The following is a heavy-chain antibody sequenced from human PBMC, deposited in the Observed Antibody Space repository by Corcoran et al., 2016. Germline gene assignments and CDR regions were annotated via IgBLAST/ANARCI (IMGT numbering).Heavy chain of an antibody. J-gene: IGHJ3*02. CDR1: GGSISSSSYY. V-gene: IGHV4-39*01. Sequence: QLQLQESGPGLVKPSETLSLTCTVSGGSISSSSYYWGWIRQPPGKGLEWIGSIFYSGSTYYNPSLKSRVTISVDTSKNQFSLKLSSVTAADTAVYYCARRIRRRLYYYDSSGYSRGGGAFDIWGQGTMVTVSS. CDR3: ARRIRRRLYYYDSSGYSRGGGAFDI. CDR2: IFYSGST. D-gene: IGHD3-22*01.